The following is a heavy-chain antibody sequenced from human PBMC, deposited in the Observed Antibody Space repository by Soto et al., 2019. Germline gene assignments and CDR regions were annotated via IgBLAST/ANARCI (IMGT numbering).Heavy chain of an antibody. CDR3: AKSSLGDHYGMDV. Sequence: GGSLRLSCAASGFTFSSFAMTWVRQAPGPGLEWVSVTSDSGGGPYYADSVKGRFTISRDNSKNTLYLQMNSLRAEDTAVYYCAKSSLGDHYGMDVWGQGTTVTVSS. CDR1: GFTFSSFA. CDR2: TSDSGGGP. V-gene: IGHV3-23*01. J-gene: IGHJ6*02. D-gene: IGHD6-6*01.